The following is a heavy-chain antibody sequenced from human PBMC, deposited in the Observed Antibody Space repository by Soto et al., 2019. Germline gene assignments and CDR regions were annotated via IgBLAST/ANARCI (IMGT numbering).Heavy chain of an antibody. Sequence: SETLSLTCTVSGGSVSSGSYYWSWIRQPPGKGLEWIGYIYYSGSTNYNPSLKSLVTISVDKSKNQFSLKLSSVTAADTAVYYCAREAAGYSDRGPNFDYWGQGTLVTVSS. V-gene: IGHV4-61*01. CDR2: IYYSGST. CDR3: AREAAGYSDRGPNFDY. J-gene: IGHJ4*02. CDR1: GGSVSSGSYY. D-gene: IGHD5-18*01.